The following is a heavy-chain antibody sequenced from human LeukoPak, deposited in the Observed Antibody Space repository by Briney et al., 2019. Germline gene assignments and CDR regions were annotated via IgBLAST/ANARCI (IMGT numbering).Heavy chain of an antibody. CDR3: ARHPASKRLETTEDYFDY. CDR2: IYYSGST. CDR1: GGSISSGDYY. J-gene: IGHJ4*02. Sequence: PSQTLSLTCTVSGGSISSGDYYWSWIRQPPGKGLEWIGYIYYSGSTYYNPSLKSRVTISVDTSKNQFSLKLSSVTAADTAVYYCARHPASKRLETTEDYFDYWGQGTLVTVSS. D-gene: IGHD6-25*01. V-gene: IGHV4-30-4*01.